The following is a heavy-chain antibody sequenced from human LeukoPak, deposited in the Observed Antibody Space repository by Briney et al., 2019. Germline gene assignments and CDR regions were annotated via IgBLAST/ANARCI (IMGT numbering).Heavy chain of an antibody. V-gene: IGHV4-34*01. J-gene: IGHJ4*02. D-gene: IGHD3-10*01. Sequence: SETLSLTCAVYGGSFSGYYWSWIRQPPGNGLEWIGEINHSGSTNYNPSLKSRVTISVDTSKNQFSLKLSSVTAADTAVYYCASRGVRDGHNIWNSRDYWGQGTLVTVSS. CDR3: ASRGVRDGHNIWNSRDY. CDR1: GGSFSGYY. CDR2: INHSGST.